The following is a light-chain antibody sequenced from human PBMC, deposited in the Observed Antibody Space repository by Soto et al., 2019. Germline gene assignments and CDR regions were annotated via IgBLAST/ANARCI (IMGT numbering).Light chain of an antibody. J-gene: IGLJ1*01. CDR3: QSYDSSLRIYV. CDR2: GNT. CDR1: RSNIGTDYG. Sequence: QSVLTQPPSVSGAPGQRVTITCTGSRSNIGTDYGVYWYQQLPGTAPKLLIYGNTNRPSGVPDRFSGSKSGTSASLAITGLQAEDEADYYCQSYDSSLRIYVFGAGTKLTVL. V-gene: IGLV1-40*01.